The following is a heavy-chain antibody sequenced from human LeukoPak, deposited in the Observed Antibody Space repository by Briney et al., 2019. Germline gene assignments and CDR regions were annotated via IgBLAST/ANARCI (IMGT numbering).Heavy chain of an antibody. CDR1: GDSINSLDL. D-gene: IGHD3-22*01. Sequence: SETLSLTCTVSGDSINSLDLWSWVRQPPGKGLEWIGEMYLSGTTHSNPSVKSRVTISIDKSKNQFFLDLSSVTAADTAVYYCAGLVGRYSSGLYYYYFDYWGQGTLVTVSS. CDR3: AGLVGRYSSGLYYYYFDY. CDR2: MYLSGTT. J-gene: IGHJ4*02. V-gene: IGHV4-4*02.